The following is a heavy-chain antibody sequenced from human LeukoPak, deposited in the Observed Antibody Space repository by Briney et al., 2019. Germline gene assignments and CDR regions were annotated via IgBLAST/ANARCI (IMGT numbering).Heavy chain of an antibody. D-gene: IGHD6-13*01. Sequence: VGSLRLSCAASVFTFSDYYVSWIRQAPGKGLEWVSYISSSGSTIYYADSVKGRFTISRDNAKNSLYLQMNSLRAEDTAVYSCASFPGAAAATFDYWGQGTLVTVSS. V-gene: IGHV3-11*01. CDR1: VFTFSDYY. CDR3: ASFPGAAAATFDY. J-gene: IGHJ4*02. CDR2: ISSSGSTI.